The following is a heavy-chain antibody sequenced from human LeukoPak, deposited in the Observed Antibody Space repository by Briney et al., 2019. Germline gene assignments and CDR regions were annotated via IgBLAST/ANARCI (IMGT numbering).Heavy chain of an antibody. CDR1: GGSFSGYY. Sequence: SETLSLTCAVYGGSFSGYYWSWIRQPPGKGLEWIGEINHSGSTNHNPSLESRVTISVDTSKNQFSLKLSSVTAADTAVYYCARSTPYGDYSYWGQGTLVTVSS. CDR2: INHSGST. CDR3: ARSTPYGDYSY. V-gene: IGHV4-34*01. J-gene: IGHJ4*02. D-gene: IGHD4-17*01.